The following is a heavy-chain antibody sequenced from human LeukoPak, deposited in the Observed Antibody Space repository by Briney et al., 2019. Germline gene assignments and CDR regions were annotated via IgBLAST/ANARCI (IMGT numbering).Heavy chain of an antibody. CDR1: GYTFTGYY. CDR3: ARDVEVMVTWVFDY. J-gene: IGHJ4*02. CDR2: INPNSGGT. V-gene: IGHV1-2*02. Sequence: ASVKVSCKASGYTFTGYYMHWVRQAPGQGLEWMGWINPNSGGTNYAQKFQGRVTMTRDTSISTAHMELSRLRSDDTAVYYCARDVEVMVTWVFDYWGQGTLVTVSS. D-gene: IGHD5-18*01.